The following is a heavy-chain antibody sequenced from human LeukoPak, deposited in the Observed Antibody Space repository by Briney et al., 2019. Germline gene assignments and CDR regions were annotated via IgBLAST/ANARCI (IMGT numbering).Heavy chain of an antibody. CDR1: GFTFSSYA. D-gene: IGHD3-3*01. CDR2: ISYDGSNK. J-gene: IGHJ6*04. V-gene: IGHV3-30-3*01. Sequence: GGSLRLSCAASGFTFSSYAMHWVRQAPGKGLEWVAVISYDGSNKYYADSVKGRFTISRDNSKNTLYLQMNSLRAEDTAVYYCARDQYYDFTLDVWGKGTTVTVSS. CDR3: ARDQYYDFTLDV.